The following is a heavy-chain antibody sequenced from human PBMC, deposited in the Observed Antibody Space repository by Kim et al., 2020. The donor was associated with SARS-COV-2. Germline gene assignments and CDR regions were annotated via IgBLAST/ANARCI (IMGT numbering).Heavy chain of an antibody. CDR2: VFQSGRT. CDR3: ARDLGISGTDFHYFYGLDV. J-gene: IGHJ6*01. D-gene: IGHD1-26*01. V-gene: IGHV4-59*01. Sequence: SETLSLTCTVSGASINTFYWSWLRQAPGKGLEWIGYVFQSGRTKYNPSLKSRVTISLDTTKNQVSLKLQSVTAADTAIYFCARDLGISGTDFHYFYGLDV. CDR1: GASINTFY.